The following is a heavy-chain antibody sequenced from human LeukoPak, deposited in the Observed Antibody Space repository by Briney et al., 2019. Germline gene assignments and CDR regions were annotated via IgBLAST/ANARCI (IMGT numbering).Heavy chain of an antibody. J-gene: IGHJ4*02. D-gene: IGHD3-10*01. CDR2: IYYSGST. Sequence: TSETLSLTCTVSGGSISSSSYYWGWIRQPPGKGLEWIGSIYYSGSTYYNPSLKSRVTISVDTSKNQFSLKLSSVTAADTAVYYCARNYYGSGSYYYWGQGTLVTVSS. CDR3: ARNYYGSGSYYY. V-gene: IGHV4-39*07. CDR1: GGSISSSSYY.